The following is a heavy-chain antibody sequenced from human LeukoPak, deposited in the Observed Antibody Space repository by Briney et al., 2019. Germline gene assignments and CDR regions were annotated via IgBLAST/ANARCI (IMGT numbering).Heavy chain of an antibody. V-gene: IGHV5-51*01. CDR2: IYPGDSDT. D-gene: IGHD6-13*01. J-gene: IGHJ4*02. CDR1: GYIFTSYW. CDR3: ARPLVPPGYSSSWYFDN. Sequence: PGESLKISCKGSGYIFTSYWIVWVRQMPGKGLEWMGTIYPGDSDTRYSPSFQGQVTISADKSISTAYLQWSSLKASDTAMYYCARPLVPPGYSSSWYFDNWGQGTLVTVSS.